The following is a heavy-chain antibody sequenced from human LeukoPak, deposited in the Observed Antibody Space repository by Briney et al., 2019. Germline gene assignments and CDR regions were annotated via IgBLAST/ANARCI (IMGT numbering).Heavy chain of an antibody. CDR1: GFTFSSHS. CDR2: ISDSGDRT. J-gene: IGHJ4*02. CDR3: AKGGFCSSGTCYSPPVDY. Sequence: PGGSLRLSRAASGFTFSSHSMTWVRQAPGKGLEWVSGISDSGDRTYYADSVKGRFTTSRDNSKNTLYLQMNSLRAEDTAVYYCAKGGFCSSGTCYSPPVDYWGQGTLVTVSS. D-gene: IGHD2-15*01. V-gene: IGHV3-23*01.